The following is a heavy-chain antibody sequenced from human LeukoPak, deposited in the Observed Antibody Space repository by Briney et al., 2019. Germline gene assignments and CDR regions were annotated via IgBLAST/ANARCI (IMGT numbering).Heavy chain of an antibody. D-gene: IGHD5/OR15-5a*01. J-gene: IGHJ3*02. Sequence: GGSLRLSCAASGFTFSSYGMHWVRQAPGKGLEWVSSISSSSSYIYYADSVKGRFTISRDNAKNSLYLQMNSLRAEDTAVYYCARFDTSTDAFDIWGQGTMVTVSS. CDR1: GFTFSSYG. CDR2: ISSSSSYI. V-gene: IGHV3-21*01. CDR3: ARFDTSTDAFDI.